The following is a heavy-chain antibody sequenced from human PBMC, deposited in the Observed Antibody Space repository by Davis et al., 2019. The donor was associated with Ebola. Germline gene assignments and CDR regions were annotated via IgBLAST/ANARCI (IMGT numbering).Heavy chain of an antibody. CDR2: VIDSGIT. D-gene: IGHD5-12*01. V-gene: IGHV4-34*12. Sequence: SETLSLTCAVYGGSFSGYYWSWVRQSPGKGLEWIGEVIDSGITNYNPSLKSRVSVSVDTSKNQFSLKLSSVTAADTAVYYCARKRGYSGYDRFDYWGQGTLVTVSS. CDR1: GGSFSGYY. J-gene: IGHJ4*02. CDR3: ARKRGYSGYDRFDY.